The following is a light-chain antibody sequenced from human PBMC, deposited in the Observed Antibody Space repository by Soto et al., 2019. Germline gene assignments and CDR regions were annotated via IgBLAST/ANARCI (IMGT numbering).Light chain of an antibody. CDR1: SSDIGAYNY. CDR2: EVS. Sequence: QSVLTQPASVSGSPGQSITISCAGTSSDIGAYNYVSWYQQHPGRAPKLMLYEVSHRPSGVSNRFSGSKSANTASLTISGLQPEDEADYYGASYTGTSTDVLFGGGTKVTVL. J-gene: IGLJ2*01. CDR3: ASYTGTSTDVL. V-gene: IGLV2-14*01.